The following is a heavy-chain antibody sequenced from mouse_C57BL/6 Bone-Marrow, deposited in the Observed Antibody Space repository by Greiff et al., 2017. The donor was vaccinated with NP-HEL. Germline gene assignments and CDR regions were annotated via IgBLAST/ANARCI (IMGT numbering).Heavy chain of an antibody. V-gene: IGHV1-82*01. D-gene: IGHD1-1*02. CDR3: ARWYSPWFAY. CDR2: IYPGDGDT. CDR1: GYAFSSSW. J-gene: IGHJ3*01. Sequence: QVQLQQSGPELVKPGASVKISCKASGYAFSSSWMNWVKQRPGKGLEWIGRIYPGDGDTNYNGKFKGKATLTADKSSSTAYMQLSSLTSEDSAVYFCARWYSPWFAYWGQGTLVTVSA.